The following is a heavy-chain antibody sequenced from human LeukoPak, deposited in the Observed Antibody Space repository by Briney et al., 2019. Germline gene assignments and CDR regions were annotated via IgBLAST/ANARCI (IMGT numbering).Heavy chain of an antibody. V-gene: IGHV3-66*01. CDR3: ATTLDAPYYYDSSGYFDY. D-gene: IGHD3-22*01. Sequence: PGGSLRLSCAASGFTVSSNYMSWVRQAPGKGLEWVSVIYSGGSTYYADSVKGRFTISRDNSKNTLYLQMNSLRAEDTAVYYCATTLDAPYYYDSSGYFDYWGQGTLVTVSS. CDR2: IYSGGST. J-gene: IGHJ4*02. CDR1: GFTVSSNY.